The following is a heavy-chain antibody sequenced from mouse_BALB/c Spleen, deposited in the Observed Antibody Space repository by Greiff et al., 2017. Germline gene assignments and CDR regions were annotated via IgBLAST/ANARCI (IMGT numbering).Heavy chain of an antibody. CDR2: IDPENGDT. D-gene: IGHD2-4*01. CDR1: GFNIKDYY. Sequence: DVQLQESGAELVRSGASVKLSCTASGFNIKDYYMHWVKQRPEQGLEWIGWIDPENGDTEYAPKFQGKATMTADTSSNTAYLQLSSLTSEDTAVYYCSAGDYDSDWGQGTTLTVSS. CDR3: SAGDYDSD. J-gene: IGHJ2*01. V-gene: IGHV14-4*02.